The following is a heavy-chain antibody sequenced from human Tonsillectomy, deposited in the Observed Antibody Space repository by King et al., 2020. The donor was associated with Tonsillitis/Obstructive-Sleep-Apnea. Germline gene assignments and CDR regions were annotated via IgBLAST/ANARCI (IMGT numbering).Heavy chain of an antibody. Sequence: VQLVESGGGVVQPGRSLRLSCAASGFTFSSYGMHWVRQAPGKGLEWVAVIWYDGNNKYCADSVKGRFTISRDNSKNTLYLQMNSLRAEDTAVYYCARDAWFGGFLCYGMDVWGQGTTVTVSS. CDR3: ARDAWFGGFLCYGMDV. CDR2: IWYDGNNK. V-gene: IGHV3-33*01. J-gene: IGHJ6*02. D-gene: IGHD3-10*01. CDR1: GFTFSSYG.